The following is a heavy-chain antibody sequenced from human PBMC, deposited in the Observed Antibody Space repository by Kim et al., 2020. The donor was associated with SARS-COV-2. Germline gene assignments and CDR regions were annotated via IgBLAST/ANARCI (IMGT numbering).Heavy chain of an antibody. D-gene: IGHD1-26*01. CDR1: GFSFTSYS. J-gene: IGHJ4*01. V-gene: IGHV3-21*01. Sequence: GGSLRLSCAASGFSFTSYSMTWFRQAPGKGLEWVSAINIISTYIYYADSVRGRFTISRDNAENSVYLQMNSLRVDDTAVYYCARKWDGRIPALVLDFDS. CDR3: ARKWDGRIPALVLDFDS. CDR2: INIISTYI.